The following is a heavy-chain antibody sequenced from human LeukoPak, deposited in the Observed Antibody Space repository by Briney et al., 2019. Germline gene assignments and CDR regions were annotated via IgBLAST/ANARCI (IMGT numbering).Heavy chain of an antibody. V-gene: IGHV3-7*01. CDR1: GFTFSSYW. J-gene: IGHJ6*03. CDR3: ARIRFGESYAPKSYYYYYMDV. Sequence: GGSLRLSCAASGFTFSSYWMSWVRQAPGKGLEWVANIKQDGSEKYYVDSVKGRFTISRDNAKNSLYLQMNSLRAEDTAVYYCARIRFGESYAPKSYYYYYMDVWGKGTRSPSP. D-gene: IGHD3-10*01. CDR2: IKQDGSEK.